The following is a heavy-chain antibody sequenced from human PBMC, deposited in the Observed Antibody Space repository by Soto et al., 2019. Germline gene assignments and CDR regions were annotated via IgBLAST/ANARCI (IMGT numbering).Heavy chain of an antibody. J-gene: IGHJ3*02. Sequence: QVQLVQSGAEVKKPGASVKVSCKASGYTFTGYYMHWVRQAPGQGLEWMGWINPNSGGTNYAQKFQGRVTMTRDTSISTAYMELSRLRSDDTAVYYCARGLYSSGCVRDAFDIWGQGTMVTVSS. CDR1: GYTFTGYY. V-gene: IGHV1-2*02. CDR3: ARGLYSSGCVRDAFDI. CDR2: INPNSGGT. D-gene: IGHD6-19*01.